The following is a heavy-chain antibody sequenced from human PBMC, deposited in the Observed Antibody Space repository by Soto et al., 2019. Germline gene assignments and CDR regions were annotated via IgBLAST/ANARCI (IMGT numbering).Heavy chain of an antibody. D-gene: IGHD3-9*01. V-gene: IGHV3-48*02. CDR3: ARGIWTY. Sequence: PGGSLLLSFAASGFTFSSDSMKWARPAPGKGLEWVSYISSNSRTMFYADSVKCCFTISSGNAKISLYLQMTSLGEEATSVYYCARGIWTYWGQGGRVTVSS. CDR2: ISSNSRTM. J-gene: IGHJ4*02. CDR1: GFTFSSDS.